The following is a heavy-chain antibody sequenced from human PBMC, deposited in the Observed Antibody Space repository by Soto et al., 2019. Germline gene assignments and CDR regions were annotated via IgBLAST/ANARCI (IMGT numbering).Heavy chain of an antibody. J-gene: IGHJ3*02. D-gene: IGHD2-15*01. CDR2: IKQDGSEK. V-gene: IGHV3-7*01. CDR3: ARDINDIYCSGGSCYTGGNAFDI. Sequence: GGSLRLSCAASGFTFSSYWMSWVRQAPGKGLEWVANIKQDGSEKYYVDSVKGRFTISRDNAKNSLYLQMNSLRAEDTAVYYCARDINDIYCSGGSCYTGGNAFDIWGQGTMVTVSS. CDR1: GFTFSSYW.